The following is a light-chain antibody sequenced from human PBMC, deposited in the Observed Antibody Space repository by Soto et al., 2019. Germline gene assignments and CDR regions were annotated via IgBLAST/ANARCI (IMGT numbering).Light chain of an antibody. V-gene: IGKV3-11*01. J-gene: IGKJ4*01. CDR2: DAS. CDR3: QQRSNWPRLT. CDR1: QNVSSY. Sequence: EIVLTQSPVTLSLSPGERATLSCRASQNVSSYLAWYQQKPGQAPRLLIYDASNRAIGIPARFSGSGSGTDFTLTISSLQPEDFAVYFCQQRSNWPRLTFGGGTKVEI.